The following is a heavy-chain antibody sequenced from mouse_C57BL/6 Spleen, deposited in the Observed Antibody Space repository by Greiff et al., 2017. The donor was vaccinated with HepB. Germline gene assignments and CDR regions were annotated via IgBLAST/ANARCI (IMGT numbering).Heavy chain of an antibody. CDR1: GYTFTSYG. CDR3: ASHDYDGGGGFFDY. D-gene: IGHD2-4*01. J-gene: IGHJ2*01. Sequence: QVQLKESGAELARPGASVKLSCKASGYTFTSYGISWVKQRTGQGLEWIGEIYPRSGNTYYNEKFKGKATLTADKSSSTAYMELRSLTSEDSAVYFGASHDYDGGGGFFDYWGQGTTLTVSS. V-gene: IGHV1-81*01. CDR2: IYPRSGNT.